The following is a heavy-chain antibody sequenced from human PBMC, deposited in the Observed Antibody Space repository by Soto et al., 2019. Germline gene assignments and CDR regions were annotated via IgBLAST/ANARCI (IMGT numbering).Heavy chain of an antibody. J-gene: IGHJ4*02. CDR1: GFTFSSYG. V-gene: IGHV3-30*03. CDR3: ARDPDFTMVRGVIMGGLDY. CDR2: ISYDGSNK. Sequence: PGGSLRLSCAASGFTFSSYGMHWVRQAPGKGLEWVAVISYDGSNKYYADSVKGRITISRDNSKNTLYLQMSSLRAEDTAVYYCARDPDFTMVRGVIMGGLDYWGQGTLVTVSS. D-gene: IGHD3-10*01.